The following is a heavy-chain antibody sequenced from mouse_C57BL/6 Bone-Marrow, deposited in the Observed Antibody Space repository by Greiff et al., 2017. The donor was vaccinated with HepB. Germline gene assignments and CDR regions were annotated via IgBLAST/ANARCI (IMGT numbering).Heavy chain of an antibody. CDR1: GFTFSDYG. CDR2: ISSGSSTI. D-gene: IGHD2-2*01. J-gene: IGHJ3*01. Sequence: EVKLMESGGGLVKPGGSLKLSCAASGFTFSDYGMHWVRQAPEKGLEWVAYISSGSSTIYYADTVKGRFTISRDNAKNTLFLQMTSLRSEATAMYYCAWLPAWFAYWGQGTLVTVSA. CDR3: AWLPAWFAY. V-gene: IGHV5-17*01.